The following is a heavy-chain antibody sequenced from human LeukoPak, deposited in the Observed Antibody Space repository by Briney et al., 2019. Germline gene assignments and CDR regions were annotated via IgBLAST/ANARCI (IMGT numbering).Heavy chain of an antibody. CDR2: ISSSSSYI. V-gene: IGHV3-21*01. Sequence: GGSLRLSCAASGFTFSSYSMNWVRQAPGKGLEWVSSISSSSSYIYYADSVKGRFTISRDNAKNSLYLQMNSLRAEDTAVYYCARDPRGYSGYESYWGQGTLVTVSS. CDR3: ARDPRGYSGYESY. CDR1: GFTFSSYS. J-gene: IGHJ4*02. D-gene: IGHD5-12*01.